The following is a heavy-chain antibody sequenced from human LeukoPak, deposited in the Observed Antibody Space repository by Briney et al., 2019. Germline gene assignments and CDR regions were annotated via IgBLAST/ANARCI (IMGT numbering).Heavy chain of an antibody. Sequence: SETLSLTCAVYGGSFSGYYWSWIRQPPGKGLEWIGEINHSGSTNYNPSLKSRVTISVDTSKNQFSLKLSSVTAADTAVYYCARDPLRFLGGGLYAFDIWGQGTLVTVSS. J-gene: IGHJ3*02. CDR3: ARDPLRFLGGGLYAFDI. CDR1: GGSFSGYY. CDR2: INHSGST. V-gene: IGHV4-34*01. D-gene: IGHD3-3*01.